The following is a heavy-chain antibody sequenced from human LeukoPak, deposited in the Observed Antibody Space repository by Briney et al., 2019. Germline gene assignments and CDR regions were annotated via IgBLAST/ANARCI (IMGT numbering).Heavy chain of an antibody. D-gene: IGHD6-13*01. CDR1: GYTFTSYG. V-gene: IGHV1-18*01. J-gene: IGHJ4*02. CDR2: ISAYNGNT. Sequence: WASVKVSCKASGYTFTSYGISRVRQAPGQGLEWMGWISAYNGNTNYAQKLQGRVTMTTDTSTSTAYMELRSLRSDDTAVYYCAREEAAAGTPDYWGQGTLVTVSS. CDR3: AREEAAAGTPDY.